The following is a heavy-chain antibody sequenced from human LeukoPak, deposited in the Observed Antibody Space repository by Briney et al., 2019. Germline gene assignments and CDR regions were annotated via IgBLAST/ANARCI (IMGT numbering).Heavy chain of an antibody. CDR1: GGSFSGYY. CDR2: INHSGST. V-gene: IGHV4-34*01. Sequence: SETLSLTCAVYGGSFSGYYWSWIRQPPGKGLEWIGEINHSGSTNYNPSLKSRVTISVDTSKNQFSLKLSSVTAADTAVYYCARDKLGYSDYQVFDPWGQGTLVTVSS. J-gene: IGHJ5*02. D-gene: IGHD5-12*01. CDR3: ARDKLGYSDYQVFDP.